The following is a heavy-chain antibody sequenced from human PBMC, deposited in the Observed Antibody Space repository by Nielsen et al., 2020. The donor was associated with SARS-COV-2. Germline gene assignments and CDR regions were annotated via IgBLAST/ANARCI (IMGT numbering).Heavy chain of an antibody. D-gene: IGHD1-26*01. J-gene: IGHJ3*02. V-gene: IGHV3-9*01. Sequence: SLKISCAASGFTFDDYAMHWVRQAPGKGLEWVSGISWNSGSIGYADSVKGRFTISRDNAKNSLYLQMNSLRAEDTALYYCATLVGATMDAFDIWGQGTMVTVSS. CDR1: GFTFDDYA. CDR3: ATLVGATMDAFDI. CDR2: ISWNSGSI.